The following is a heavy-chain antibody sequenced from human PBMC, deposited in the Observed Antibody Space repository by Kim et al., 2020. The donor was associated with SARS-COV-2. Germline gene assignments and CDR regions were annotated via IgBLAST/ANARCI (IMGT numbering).Heavy chain of an antibody. V-gene: IGHV3-21*01. CDR1: GFTFSSYS. CDR2: ISSSSSYI. D-gene: IGHD2-2*01. J-gene: IGHJ3*02. CDR3: ARDGVVVPADDAFDI. Sequence: GGSLRRSCAASGFTFSSYSMNWVRQAPGKGLEWVSSISSSSSYIYYADSVKGRFTISRDNAKNSLYLQMNSLRAEDTAVYYCARDGVVVPADDAFDIWGQGTMVTVSS.